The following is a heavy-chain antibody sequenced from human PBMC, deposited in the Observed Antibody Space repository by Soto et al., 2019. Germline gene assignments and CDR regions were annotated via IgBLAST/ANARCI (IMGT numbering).Heavy chain of an antibody. V-gene: IGHV3-53*05. D-gene: IGHD5-12*01. CDR2: IYSGGST. J-gene: IGHJ6*02. Sequence: PGGSLRLSCAASGFTVSSNYMSWVRQAPGKGLEWVSVIYSGGSTYYADSVKGRFTIPRDNSKNTLYLQMNSLRAEDTAVYYCARDYYRFNSGYGFSMDVWGQGTTVTVSS. CDR3: ARDYYRFNSGYGFSMDV. CDR1: GFTVSSNY.